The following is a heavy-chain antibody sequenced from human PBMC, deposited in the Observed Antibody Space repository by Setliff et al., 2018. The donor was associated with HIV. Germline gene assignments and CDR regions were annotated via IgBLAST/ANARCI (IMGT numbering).Heavy chain of an antibody. CDR2: LFYGGST. Sequence: PSEILSLTCAVSGYSISSGYYWGWIRQPPGKGLEWIGSLFYGGSTHYTPSLKSRVSISVDTSKNQFSLRLSSVTAADTAVYYCARFDDNGYWVDLWGQGTLVTVSS. CDR3: ARFDDNGYWVDL. CDR1: GYSISSGYY. V-gene: IGHV4-38-2*01. D-gene: IGHD3-22*01. J-gene: IGHJ4*02.